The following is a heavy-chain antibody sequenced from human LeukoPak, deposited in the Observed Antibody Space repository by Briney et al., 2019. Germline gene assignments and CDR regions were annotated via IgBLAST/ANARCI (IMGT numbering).Heavy chain of an antibody. V-gene: IGHV1-69*11. CDR1: GGTFGSYG. CDR2: IIPMVDST. D-gene: IGHD5-24*01. J-gene: IGHJ4*02. Sequence: SVKVSCKASGGTFGSYGFIWVRQAPGQGLEWVGRIIPMVDSTDHAQKFQGRVTITADESTSTAYMELSSLRSEDTAVYYCAGWLQPTHYFDYWGQGTLVTVSS. CDR3: AGWLQPTHYFDY.